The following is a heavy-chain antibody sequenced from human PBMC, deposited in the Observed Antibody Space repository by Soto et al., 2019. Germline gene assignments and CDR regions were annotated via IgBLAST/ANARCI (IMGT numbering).Heavy chain of an antibody. CDR3: AKGPDGSGYYHNWFDS. V-gene: IGHV3-23*01. Sequence: EVHLLESGGALVQPGGSLTLSCAASGFSFSDYAMSWVRQAPGKGLEWVSSISRTGDSAYYADSVKGRFAISRDRSKERLSVAKERLRVEDTAVYYCAKGPDGSGYYHNWFDSWGQGTLITVSS. J-gene: IGHJ5*01. CDR1: GFSFSDYA. D-gene: IGHD3-22*01. CDR2: ISRTGDSA.